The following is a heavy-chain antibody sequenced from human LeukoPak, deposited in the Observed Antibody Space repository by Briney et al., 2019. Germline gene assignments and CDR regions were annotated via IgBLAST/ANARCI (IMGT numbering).Heavy chain of an antibody. V-gene: IGHV4-39*07. J-gene: IGHJ4*02. D-gene: IGHD3-22*01. CDR3: AREARYYDSSGYYGNGSIDY. CDR1: GGSISSSSYY. CDR2: IYYSGST. Sequence: SETLSLTCTVSGGSISSSSYYWGWIRQPPGKGLEWIGSIYYSGSTYYNPSLKSRVTISVDTSKNQFSLKLSSVTAADTAVYYCAREARYYDSSGYYGNGSIDYWGRGTLVTVSS.